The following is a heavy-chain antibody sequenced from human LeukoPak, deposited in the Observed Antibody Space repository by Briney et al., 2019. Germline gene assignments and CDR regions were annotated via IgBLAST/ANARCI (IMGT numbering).Heavy chain of an antibody. Sequence: LPGGSLRLSCAASGFTFSNYAMSWVRQAPGKGLEWVSAITASGGSAYYADSVKGRFSISRDNSRNTLYLQMNSLRAEDTALYYCANEKTYHHYNIIDYWGQGTLVTVSS. D-gene: IGHD5-24*01. V-gene: IGHV3-23*01. CDR3: ANEKTYHHYNIIDY. CDR1: GFTFSNYA. J-gene: IGHJ4*02. CDR2: ITASGGSA.